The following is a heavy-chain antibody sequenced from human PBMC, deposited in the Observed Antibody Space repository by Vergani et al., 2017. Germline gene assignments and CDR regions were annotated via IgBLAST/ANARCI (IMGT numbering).Heavy chain of an antibody. V-gene: IGHV3-23*04. D-gene: IGHD3-22*01. Sequence: EVQLVESGGGVVRPGGSLRLSCAASGFTFSTYAMTWVRQAPGKGLEWVSTISSDGGSTYYADSVKGRFTISRDNSKNTLSLQMNSLTAADTAIYYCAGPQGTSAYYYGGFDYWGQGTLVIVSS. CDR2: ISSDGGST. CDR1: GFTFSTYA. CDR3: AGPQGTSAYYYGGFDY. J-gene: IGHJ4*02.